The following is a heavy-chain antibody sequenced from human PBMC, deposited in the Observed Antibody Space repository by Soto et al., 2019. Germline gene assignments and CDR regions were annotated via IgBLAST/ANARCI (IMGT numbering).Heavy chain of an antibody. CDR2: IYYSGST. CDR1: GGSISSGGYY. CDR3: ARTMYYYGSGSYYNANRFDP. V-gene: IGHV4-31*03. Sequence: QVQLQESGPGLVKPSQTLSLTCTVSGGSISSGGYYWSWIRQHPGKGLEWIGYIYYSGSTYYNPSLKSRVTISVDTSKNQFSLKLSSVTAADTAVYYCARTMYYYGSGSYYNANRFDPWGQGTLVTVSS. J-gene: IGHJ5*02. D-gene: IGHD3-10*01.